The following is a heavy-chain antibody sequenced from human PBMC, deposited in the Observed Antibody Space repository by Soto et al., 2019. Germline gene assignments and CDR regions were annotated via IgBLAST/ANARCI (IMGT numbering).Heavy chain of an antibody. D-gene: IGHD6-19*01. Sequence: TLSLTCTVSGGSVSSGSYYWSWIRQPPGKGLEWIGYIYYSGSTNYNPSLKSRATISVDTSKNQFSLKLSSVTAADTAVYYCARDWSIAVAGYNWFDPWGRGTLVTVSS. CDR2: IYYSGST. CDR3: ARDWSIAVAGYNWFDP. CDR1: GGSVSSGSYY. V-gene: IGHV4-61*01. J-gene: IGHJ5*02.